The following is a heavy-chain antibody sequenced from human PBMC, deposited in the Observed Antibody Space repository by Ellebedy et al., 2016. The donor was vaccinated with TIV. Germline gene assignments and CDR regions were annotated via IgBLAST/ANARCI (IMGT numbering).Heavy chain of an antibody. CDR2: ISGSGGST. J-gene: IGHJ3*02. Sequence: GESLKISXAASGFTFSSYAMSWVRQALGKGLEWVSTISGSGGSTYYTDSVKGRFTISRDSSKKTVFLQMKNLRAEDTAIYYCARYRAVIIAATDAFDIWGQGTLVTVSS. CDR3: ARYRAVIIAATDAFDI. D-gene: IGHD5-12*01. V-gene: IGHV3-23*01. CDR1: GFTFSSYA.